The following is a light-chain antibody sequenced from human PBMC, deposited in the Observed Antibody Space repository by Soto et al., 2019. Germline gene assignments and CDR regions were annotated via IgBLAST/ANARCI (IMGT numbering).Light chain of an antibody. CDR3: QQRSAWPPIT. Sequence: PGGSATLSCSASQTVSITYLTWYQQKPGQAPRLLIFGASKRATGTPDRVRGSGSGRDFTLTISTLEPEDFAVYYCQQRSAWPPITFGQGTRLEIK. CDR1: QTVSITY. CDR2: GAS. V-gene: IGKV3D-20*02. J-gene: IGKJ5*01.